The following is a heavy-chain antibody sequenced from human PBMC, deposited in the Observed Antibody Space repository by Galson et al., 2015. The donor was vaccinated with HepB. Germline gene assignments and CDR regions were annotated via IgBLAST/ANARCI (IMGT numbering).Heavy chain of an antibody. CDR1: GFTFSSYA. V-gene: IGHV3-30*04. D-gene: IGHD1-14*01. Sequence: SLRLSCAASGFTFSSYAMHWVRQAPGKGLEWVAVISYDGSNKYYADSVKGRFTISRDNAKNSLYLQMNSLRAEDTAVYYCARADHRGDYYYYYMDVWGKGTTVTVSS. CDR3: ARADHRGDYYYYYMDV. J-gene: IGHJ6*03. CDR2: ISYDGSNK.